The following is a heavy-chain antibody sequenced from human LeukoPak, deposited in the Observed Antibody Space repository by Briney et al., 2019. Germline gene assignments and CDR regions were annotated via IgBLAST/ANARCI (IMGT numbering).Heavy chain of an antibody. CDR2: ISAYNGNT. V-gene: IGHV1-18*01. J-gene: IGHJ5*02. CDR3: AKTAAAGTHWFDP. CDR1: GYTFTSYG. Sequence: ASVKVSCKASGYTFTSYGISWVRQAPGQGLEWMGWISAYNGNTNYAQKLQGRVTMTTDTSTSTAYMELRSLRSDDTAVYYCAKTAAAGTHWFDPWGQGTLVPVSS. D-gene: IGHD6-13*01.